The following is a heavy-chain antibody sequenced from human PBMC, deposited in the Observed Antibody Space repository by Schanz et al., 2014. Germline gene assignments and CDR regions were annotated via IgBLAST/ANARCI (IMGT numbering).Heavy chain of an antibody. CDR3: AKDPHKDYGGKPQALDI. Sequence: QVQLVDSGGGLVKPGGSLRLSCAASGFTFSDFYMTWIRQAPGKGLEWVSYISGESYYITYADSVKGRFTISRDNAKNSLYLQMNSLRAEDTAVYYCAKDPHKDYGGKPQALDIWGQGTMVTVSS. CDR2: ISGESYYI. CDR1: GFTFSDFY. J-gene: IGHJ3*02. V-gene: IGHV3-11*06. D-gene: IGHD4-17*01.